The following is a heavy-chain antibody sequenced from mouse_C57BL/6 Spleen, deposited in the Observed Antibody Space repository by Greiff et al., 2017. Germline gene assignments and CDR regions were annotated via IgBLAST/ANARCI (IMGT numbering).Heavy chain of an antibody. J-gene: IGHJ3*01. CDR1: GYTFTDYY. CDR2: INPNNGGT. Sequence: VQLQQSGPELVKPGASVKISCKASGYTFTDYYMNWVKQSHGKSLEWIGDINPNNGGTSYNQKFMGKATLTVDKSSSTAYMELRSLTSEDSAVYYCARGPYGNYGWDWFAYWGQGTLVTVSA. D-gene: IGHD2-10*02. CDR3: ARGPYGNYGWDWFAY. V-gene: IGHV1-26*01.